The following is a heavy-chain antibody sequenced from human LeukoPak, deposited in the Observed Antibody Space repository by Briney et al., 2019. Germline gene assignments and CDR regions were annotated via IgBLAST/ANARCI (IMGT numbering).Heavy chain of an antibody. CDR3: ARHSLPAYTGYENAFDI. V-gene: IGHV4-39*01. J-gene: IGHJ3*02. CDR2: IYNSANT. D-gene: IGHD5-12*01. CDR1: GGPISSRRYC. Sequence: SETLSLTCTVSGGPISSRRYCWDWIRQPPGKGLEWIGNIYNSANTHYNPSLKTRITMSVETSKNQFSLKLNSVTAADTGIYYCARHSLPAYTGYENAFDIWGQGTMVTVPS.